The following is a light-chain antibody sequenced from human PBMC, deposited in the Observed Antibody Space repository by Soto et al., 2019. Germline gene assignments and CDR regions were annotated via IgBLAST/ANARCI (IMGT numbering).Light chain of an antibody. CDR2: DAS. J-gene: IGKJ2*01. CDR1: QDISNY. Sequence: DIQMTQSPSSLSASVGDRVTITCQASQDISNYLNWYQQKPGKAPKLLIYDASNLEKGVPSRFSRSESGTDFTFTISSLQPEDIATFYCQPYDNLPYTFGQGTKLEIK. V-gene: IGKV1-33*01. CDR3: QPYDNLPYT.